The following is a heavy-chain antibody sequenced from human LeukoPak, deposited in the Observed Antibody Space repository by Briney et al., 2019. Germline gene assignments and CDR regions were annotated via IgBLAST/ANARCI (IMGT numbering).Heavy chain of an antibody. Sequence: PSETLSLTWAVYGGSFSGYYWSWIRQPPGKGLEWIGEINHSGSTNYNPSLKSRVTISVDTSKNQFSLKLSSVTAADTAVYYCARVPNHYYYGMDVWGQGTTVTVSS. J-gene: IGHJ6*02. CDR2: INHSGST. V-gene: IGHV4-34*01. CDR1: GGSFSGYY. CDR3: ARVPNHYYYGMDV.